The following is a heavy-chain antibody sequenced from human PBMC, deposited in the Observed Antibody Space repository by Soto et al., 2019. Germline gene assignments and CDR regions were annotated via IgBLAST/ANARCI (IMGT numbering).Heavy chain of an antibody. J-gene: IGHJ3*02. CDR3: ARDVAYNWNYRDDAFDI. CDR2: IYYSGST. D-gene: IGHD1-7*01. CDR1: GGSISSGGYY. V-gene: IGHV4-31*03. Sequence: SETLSLTCTVSGGSISSGGYYWSWIRQHPGKGLEWIGYIYYSGSTYYNPSLKSRVTISVDTSKNQFSLKLSSVTAADTAVYYCARDVAYNWNYRDDAFDIWGQGTMVTVSS.